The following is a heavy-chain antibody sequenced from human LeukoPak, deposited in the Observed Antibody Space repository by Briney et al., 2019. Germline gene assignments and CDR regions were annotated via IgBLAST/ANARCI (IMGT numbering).Heavy chain of an antibody. CDR3: AKDWNYDYVWGSYRYQPMYYFDY. CDR2: ISYDGSNK. Sequence: PGGSLRLSCAASGFTFSSYAMHWVRQAPGKGLEWVAVISYDGSNKYYADSVKGRFTISRDNSKNTLYLQMNSLRAEDTAVYYCAKDWNYDYVWGSYRYQPMYYFDYWGQGTLVTVSS. CDR1: GFTFSSYA. V-gene: IGHV3-30*04. J-gene: IGHJ4*02. D-gene: IGHD3-16*02.